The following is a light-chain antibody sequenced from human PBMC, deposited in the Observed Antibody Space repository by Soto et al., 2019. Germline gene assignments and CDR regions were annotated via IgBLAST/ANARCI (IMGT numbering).Light chain of an antibody. CDR2: AAS. CDR1: QGVGSY. J-gene: IGKJ1*01. Sequence: DIQMTPSPSSLSASVGDRVTITCRASQGVGSYLSWYQQKPGKAPKLLIFAASSLQSGVSSRFSGSESGTDFTLTISNLQPEDFATYYCQQSYSIPPTFGQGTKVEI. CDR3: QQSYSIPPT. V-gene: IGKV1-39*01.